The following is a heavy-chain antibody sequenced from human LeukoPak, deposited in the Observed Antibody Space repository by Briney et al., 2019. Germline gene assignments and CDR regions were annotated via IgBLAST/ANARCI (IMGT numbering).Heavy chain of an antibody. CDR3: ARDRDSSSWSRGYFDY. CDR2: MSYDGSNK. D-gene: IGHD6-13*01. V-gene: IGHV3-30*04. CDR1: GFTFSSYA. J-gene: IGHJ4*02. Sequence: GGSLRLFCAAYGFTFSSYAMHWGRQAPGKGLEWVAVMSYDGSNKYYADSVKGRFTISRDNSKNTLYLQMNSLRAEDTAVYYCARDRDSSSWSRGYFDYWGQGTLVTVSS.